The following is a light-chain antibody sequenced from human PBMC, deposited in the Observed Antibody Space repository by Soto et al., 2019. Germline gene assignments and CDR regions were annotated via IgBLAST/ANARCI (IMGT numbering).Light chain of an antibody. Sequence: QSALTQPPSASGSPGQSVTISCSGTSSDIGGYNYVSWYQQHPGKAPKLMIYEVSKRPSGVPDRFSGSKSANTASLTVFGLQAEDEADYYCSSYAGSNNFVFGTGTKLTVL. V-gene: IGLV2-8*01. CDR3: SSYAGSNNFV. CDR2: EVS. CDR1: SSDIGGYNY. J-gene: IGLJ1*01.